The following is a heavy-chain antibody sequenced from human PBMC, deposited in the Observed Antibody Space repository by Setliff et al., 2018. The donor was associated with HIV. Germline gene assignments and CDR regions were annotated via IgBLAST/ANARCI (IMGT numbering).Heavy chain of an antibody. CDR2: ISAYNGNT. Sequence: ASVKVSCKASGYTFTSYGISWVRQAPGQGLEWMGWISAYNGNTNYAQKLQGRVTMTTDKSTSTAYMELRSLRSDDTAVYYCARYDSSDYLPGEYQYWGQGTLVTVSS. D-gene: IGHD3-22*01. CDR1: GYTFTSYG. CDR3: ARYDSSDYLPGEYQY. V-gene: IGHV1-18*01. J-gene: IGHJ4*02.